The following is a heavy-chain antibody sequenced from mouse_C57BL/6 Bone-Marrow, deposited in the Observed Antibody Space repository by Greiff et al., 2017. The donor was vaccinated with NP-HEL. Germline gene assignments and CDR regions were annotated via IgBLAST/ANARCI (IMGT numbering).Heavy chain of an antibody. CDR2: IYPRSGNT. V-gene: IGHV1-81*01. J-gene: IGHJ1*03. D-gene: IGHD2-4*01. Sequence: QVQLKESGAELARPGASVKLSCKASGYTFTSYGISWVKQRTGQGLEWIGEIYPRSGNTYYNEKFKGKATLTADKSSSTAYMELRSLTSEDSAVYFCARCDYDYDAWYFDVWGTGTTVTVSS. CDR3: ARCDYDYDAWYFDV. CDR1: GYTFTSYG.